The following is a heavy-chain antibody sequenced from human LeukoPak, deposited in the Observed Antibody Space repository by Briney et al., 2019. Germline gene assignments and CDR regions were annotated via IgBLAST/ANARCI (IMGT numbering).Heavy chain of an antibody. D-gene: IGHD2-8*01. Sequence: PGGSLRLSCAASGFTFSSYWMSWVRQAPGKGLEWVANIKQDGSEKYYVDSVKGRFTISRDNAKNSLYLQMNSLRAEDTAVYYCARDRYCTNGVCPPRGYWFDPWGQGTLVTVSS. CDR3: ARDRYCTNGVCPPRGYWFDP. J-gene: IGHJ5*02. V-gene: IGHV3-7*01. CDR1: GFTFSSYW. CDR2: IKQDGSEK.